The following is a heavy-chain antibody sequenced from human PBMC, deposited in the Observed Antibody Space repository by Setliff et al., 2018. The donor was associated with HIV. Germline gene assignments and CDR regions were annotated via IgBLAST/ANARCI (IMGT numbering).Heavy chain of an antibody. CDR3: ASVSRWDYGDSDY. CDR1: GGSLTGYF. V-gene: IGHV3-11*03. CDR2: ISSSSSYT. Sequence: LSLTCAVYGGSLTGYFWTWIRQSPGKGLEWVSYISSSSSYTNYADSVKGRCTISSDNAKNSLYLQMNRLRAEDTAVYYCASVSRWDYGDSDYWGQGTLGTVSS. J-gene: IGHJ4*02. D-gene: IGHD4-17*01.